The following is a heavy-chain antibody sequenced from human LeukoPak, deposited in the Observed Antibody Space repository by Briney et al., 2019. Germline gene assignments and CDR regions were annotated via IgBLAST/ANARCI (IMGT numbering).Heavy chain of an antibody. V-gene: IGHV1-69*05. CDR3: ARSNGYDYHFDY. CDR1: GGTFNNYA. J-gene: IGHJ4*02. D-gene: IGHD5-12*01. Sequence: GASVKVSCKASGGTFNNYAVTWVRQAPGQGLEWMGGFIPIFDTTNYAPNFQGRVTITTDESSNIAYMELSSLKSEDTGVNYCARSNGYDYHFDYWGQGTLVTVSS. CDR2: FIPIFDTT.